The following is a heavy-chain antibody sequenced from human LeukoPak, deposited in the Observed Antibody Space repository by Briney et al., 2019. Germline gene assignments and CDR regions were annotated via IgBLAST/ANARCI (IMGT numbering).Heavy chain of an antibody. CDR2: IYPGDSDT. V-gene: IGHV5-51*01. J-gene: IGHJ4*02. CDR1: GYSFSTYW. D-gene: IGHD6-13*01. Sequence: GESLKISCEGSGYSFSTYWIGWVRQMPGKGLEWMGIIYPGDSDTRYSPSFQGQVTISADKSISTAYLQWSSLKASDTAMYYCARRSDLSSSWFFDYWGQGTLVTVSS. CDR3: ARRSDLSSSWFFDY.